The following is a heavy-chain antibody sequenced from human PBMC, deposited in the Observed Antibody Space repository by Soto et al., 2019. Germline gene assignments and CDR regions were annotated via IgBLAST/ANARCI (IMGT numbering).Heavy chain of an antibody. J-gene: IGHJ5*01. CDR2: MNPTSGNT. CDR1: GYTVTKYD. D-gene: IGHD2-2*02. Sequence: QVQLVQSGAEVKTPGASVKVSCKASGYTVTKYDMNWVRQAPGQGLEWMGWMNPTSGNTGYAQKFQGRLTTTCDTARGIAHMELSSLRNEDTAVYYCARSDGHTFNGLDSWGHGTGVTVSA. V-gene: IGHV1-8*01. CDR3: ARSDGHTFNGLDS.